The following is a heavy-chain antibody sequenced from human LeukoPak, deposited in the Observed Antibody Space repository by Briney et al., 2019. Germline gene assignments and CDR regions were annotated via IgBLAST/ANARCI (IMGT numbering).Heavy chain of an antibody. CDR1: GGSFSGYY. CDR3: ARYVVVTATSFYFDY. J-gene: IGHJ4*02. Sequence: SQTLSLTCTVYGGSFSGYYWSWIRQPPGKRLEWIGEINHSGSTNYNPSLKSRVTISVDTSKNQFSLRLNSVTAADTAVYYCARYVVVTATSFYFDYWGQGTLVTVSS. CDR2: INHSGST. D-gene: IGHD2-21*02. V-gene: IGHV4-34*01.